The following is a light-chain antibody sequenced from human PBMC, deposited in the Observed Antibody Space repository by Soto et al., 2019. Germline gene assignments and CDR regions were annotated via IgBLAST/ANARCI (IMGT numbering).Light chain of an antibody. CDR2: EGS. J-gene: IGLJ2*01. V-gene: IGLV2-23*01. Sequence: QSALTQPASVSGSPGQSITISCTGTSSDVGSYNLVSWYQQHPGKAPKLMIYEGSKRPSGVSNRFSGSKSGNTASLTISGLQAEDEAHYYSCSYAGSSTVVFGGGTKLTVL. CDR1: SSDVGSYNL. CDR3: CSYAGSSTVV.